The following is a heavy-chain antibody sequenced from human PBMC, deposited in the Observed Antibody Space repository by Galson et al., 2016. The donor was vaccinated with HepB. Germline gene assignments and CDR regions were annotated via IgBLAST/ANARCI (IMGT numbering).Heavy chain of an antibody. D-gene: IGHD4-17*01. V-gene: IGHV4-4*02. CDR2: VYQSGTT. J-gene: IGHJ4*02. Sequence: SETLSLTCVVSGHSISSAYWWSWVRQPPGKGLEWIGEVYQSGTTNYNPSLEGRVTISVDKAKNQFSLSLTSLTAADTAVYYCASKYTVLGYWGQGTLSTVSS. CDR3: ASKYTVLGY. CDR1: GHSISSAYW.